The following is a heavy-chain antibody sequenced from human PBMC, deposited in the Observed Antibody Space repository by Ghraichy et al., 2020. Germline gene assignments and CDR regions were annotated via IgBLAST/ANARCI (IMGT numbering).Heavy chain of an antibody. CDR3: ARDRGYDSVWGSYRFMDV. D-gene: IGHD3-16*02. CDR1: GFTVSNNY. V-gene: IGHV3-53*01. CDR2: IYRGGRT. Sequence: GGSLRLSCAASGFTVSNNYMSWVRLAPGKGLEWVSVIYRGGRTYYADSVKGRFTISRDNSKNTLYLQMNSLRAEDTAVYYCARDRGYDSVWGSYRFMDVWGQGTTVTVSS. J-gene: IGHJ6*02.